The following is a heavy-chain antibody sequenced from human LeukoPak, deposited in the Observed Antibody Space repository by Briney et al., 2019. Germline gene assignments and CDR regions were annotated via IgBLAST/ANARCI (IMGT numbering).Heavy chain of an antibody. CDR3: ARDAGDSSGYYPTDFDY. J-gene: IGHJ4*03. D-gene: IGHD3-22*01. CDR2: VYYSGNT. Sequence: SETLSLTCSVSGGSIASTHNYWVWIRQSPGKGLEWIATVYYSGNTYYSPSLRGRLTISVDTSKNQFSLKLSSMTAADTAVYYCARDAGDSSGYYPTDFDYWGQGTMVTVSS. CDR1: GGSIASTHNY. V-gene: IGHV4-39*07.